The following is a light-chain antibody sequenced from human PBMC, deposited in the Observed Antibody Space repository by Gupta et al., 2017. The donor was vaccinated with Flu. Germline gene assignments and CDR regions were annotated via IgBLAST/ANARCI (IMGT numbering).Light chain of an antibody. Sequence: SSDVGGYNLVSWYQHQPGEAPRLIIHDVNVRPSGISNRFSGSKSGNTASLTISGLQAEDEGDFYCTSYTRARTRVFGTGTRVTVL. CDR2: DVN. CDR3: TSYTRARTRV. V-gene: IGLV2-14*03. J-gene: IGLJ1*01. CDR1: SSDVGGYNL.